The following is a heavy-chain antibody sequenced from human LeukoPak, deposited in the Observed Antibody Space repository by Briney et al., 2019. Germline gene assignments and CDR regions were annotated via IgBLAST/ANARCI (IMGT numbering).Heavy chain of an antibody. Sequence: PSETLPLTCAVYGGSFSGYYWSWIRQPPGKGLEWIGEINHSGSTNYNPSLKSRVTISVDTSKNQFSLKLSSVTAADTAVYYCARPYYGSGSYYRHFDYWGQGTLVTVSS. CDR1: GGSFSGYY. CDR3: ARPYYGSGSYYRHFDY. CDR2: INHSGST. D-gene: IGHD3-10*01. V-gene: IGHV4-34*01. J-gene: IGHJ4*02.